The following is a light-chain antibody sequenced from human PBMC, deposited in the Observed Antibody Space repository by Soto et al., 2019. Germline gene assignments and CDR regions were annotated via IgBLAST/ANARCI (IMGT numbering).Light chain of an antibody. V-gene: IGKV3-20*01. CDR2: DAS. J-gene: IGKJ5*01. CDR3: QQYGSSPIT. CDR1: RSIRTS. Sequence: EVVLTQSPATLSSSPGERATLSCRASRSIRTSLAWYQQKPGQAPRLVIFDASNRANGVPDRFSGSGSGTDFTLTISRLEPEDFAVYYCQQYGSSPITFGQGTRLEIK.